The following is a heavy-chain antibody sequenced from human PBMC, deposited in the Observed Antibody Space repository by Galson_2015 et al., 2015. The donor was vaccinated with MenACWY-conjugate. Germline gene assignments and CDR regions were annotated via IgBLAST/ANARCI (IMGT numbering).Heavy chain of an antibody. CDR1: GFTFSSYA. Sequence: SLRLSCAASGFTFSSYAMHWVRQAPGKGLEWVAVISYDGSNKYYADSVKGRFTISRDNSKNTLYLQMNSLRAEDTAVYYCARPSARRITMRDDAFDIWGQGTMVTVSS. CDR2: ISYDGSNK. CDR3: ARPSARRITMRDDAFDI. J-gene: IGHJ3*02. D-gene: IGHD3-22*01. V-gene: IGHV3-30*04.